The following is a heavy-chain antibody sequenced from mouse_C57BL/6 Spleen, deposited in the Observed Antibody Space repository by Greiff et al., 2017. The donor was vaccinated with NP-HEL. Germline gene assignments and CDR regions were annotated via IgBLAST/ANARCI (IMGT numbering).Heavy chain of an antibody. CDR2: ISPGSGST. CDR3: ARSDGYYCFDY. D-gene: IGHD2-3*01. CDR1: GYTFTSYW. Sequence: VQLQQSGAELVKPGASVKMSCKASGYTFTSYWITWIGDISPGSGSTNYNEKFKSKATLTVDTSYSTAYMQHSSLTSEDSAVYDCARSDGYYCFDYWGQGTTLTVSS. V-gene: IGHV1-55*01. J-gene: IGHJ2*01.